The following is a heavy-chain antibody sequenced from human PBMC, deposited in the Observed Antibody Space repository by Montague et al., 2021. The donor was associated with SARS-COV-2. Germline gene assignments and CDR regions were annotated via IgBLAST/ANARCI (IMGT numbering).Heavy chain of an antibody. CDR2: IDWDGDK. J-gene: IGHJ3*02. D-gene: IGHD6-13*01. Sequence: PALVKPTQTLTLTCTFSGFSLSTSGMCVSWIRQPPGKALEWLARIDWDGDKYYSTSLKTRLTTPNDTSKNQVVLTMTNMDPVDTATYYCARMRIAAAGSPFDIWGQGTMVTVSS. CDR1: GFSLSTSGMC. V-gene: IGHV2-70*11. CDR3: ARMRIAAAGSPFDI.